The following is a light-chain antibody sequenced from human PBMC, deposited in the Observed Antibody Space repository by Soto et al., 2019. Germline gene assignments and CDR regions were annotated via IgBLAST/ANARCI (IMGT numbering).Light chain of an antibody. CDR1: QSISDT. J-gene: IGKJ5*01. V-gene: IGKV3-15*01. CDR2: DTS. Sequence: EIVMTQSPATLSVSPWGRATLSCRASQSISDTLAWYQQNPGQAPSLLIYDTSTRATGIPARFSGSGSGTEFTLTISSLQSEDFAVYYCQQYKNWPPITFGQGTRLEIK. CDR3: QQYKNWPPIT.